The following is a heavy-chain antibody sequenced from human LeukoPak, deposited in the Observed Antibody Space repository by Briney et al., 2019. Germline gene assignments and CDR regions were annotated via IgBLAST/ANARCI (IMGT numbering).Heavy chain of an antibody. J-gene: IGHJ6*03. CDR3: ARGERMGYDSSEVYYYYYYMDV. Sequence: ASVKVSCKASGYTFTSYDINWVRQATGQGLEWMGWMNPNSGNTGYAQKFQGRVTMTRNTSISTAYMELSSLRSEDTAVYYCARGERMGYDSSEVYYYYYYMDVWGKGTTVTISS. V-gene: IGHV1-8*01. CDR2: MNPNSGNT. CDR1: GYTFTSYD. D-gene: IGHD3-22*01.